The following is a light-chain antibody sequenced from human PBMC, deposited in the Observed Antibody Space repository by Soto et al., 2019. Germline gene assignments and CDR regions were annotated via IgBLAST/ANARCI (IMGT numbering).Light chain of an antibody. Sequence: DIQMTQSPSTLSTSVGDRVTITCRASQTIGQLLAWYQQKPRKAPTLLIYDASNLESGVPSRFSGGGSGAEFTLTISSLQADDAATYFCQQYNSHRATFGQGTKVEIK. CDR3: QQYNSHRAT. CDR2: DAS. J-gene: IGKJ1*01. CDR1: QTIGQL. V-gene: IGKV1-5*01.